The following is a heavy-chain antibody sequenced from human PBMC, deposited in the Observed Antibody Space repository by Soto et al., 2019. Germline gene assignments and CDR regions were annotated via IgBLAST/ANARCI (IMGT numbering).Heavy chain of an antibody. D-gene: IGHD1-26*01. CDR3: ASGERDAARYLGLGV. CDR2: IYHSGST. J-gene: IGHJ6*02. CDR1: GGSITRPNW. Sequence: QVQLQESGPRLVRPSETLSLTCVISGGSITRPNWWTWVRQSPGKGLEWVGEIYHSGSTNYNPSLKRRVPISADKSTNQFSLKLSAVSAADTAAYYCASGERDAARYLGLGVWGQGTTVSVSS. V-gene: IGHV4-4*02.